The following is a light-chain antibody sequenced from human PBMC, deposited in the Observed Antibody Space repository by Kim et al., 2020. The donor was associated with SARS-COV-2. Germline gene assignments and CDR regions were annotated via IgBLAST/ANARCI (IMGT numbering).Light chain of an antibody. J-gene: IGLJ1*01. CDR3: SSYTSSSPYL. Sequence: GRSITISCTGTRSDVGGYTYVSWYQQHPGKAPKLMIYDVSNRPSGVSNRFSGSKSGNAASLTISGLQAEDEADYYCSSYTSSSPYLFGTGTKVTVL. CDR1: RSDVGGYTY. V-gene: IGLV2-14*03. CDR2: DVS.